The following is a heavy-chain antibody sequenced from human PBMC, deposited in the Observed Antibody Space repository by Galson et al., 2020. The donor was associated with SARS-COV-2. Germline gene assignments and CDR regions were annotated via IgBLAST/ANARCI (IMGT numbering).Heavy chain of an antibody. J-gene: IGHJ4*02. CDR1: GGSISGYY. Sequence: GSLRLSCTVSGGSISGYYWSWIRQPAGKGLEYIGRIYTNENTNYNPSLKSRVTMSVDSSKNQVSLKLSSVTAADTAVYYCARGVGASEKFDYWGQGTLVSVSS. D-gene: IGHD1-26*01. CDR3: ARGVGASEKFDY. V-gene: IGHV4-4*07. CDR2: IYTNENT.